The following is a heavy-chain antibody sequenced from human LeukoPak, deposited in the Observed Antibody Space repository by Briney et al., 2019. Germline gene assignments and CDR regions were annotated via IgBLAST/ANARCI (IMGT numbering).Heavy chain of an antibody. CDR3: ARDRDSGSYLPDP. V-gene: IGHV1-2*02. J-gene: IGHJ5*02. D-gene: IGHD1-26*01. CDR2: INPNSGGT. Sequence: GASVKVSCKASGYTFTGYYMHWVRQAPGQGLEWMGWINPNSGGTNYAQKFQGRVTMTRDTSISTAYMELSRLRSDDTAVYYCARDRDSGSYLPDPWGQRTLVTVSS. CDR1: GYTFTGYY.